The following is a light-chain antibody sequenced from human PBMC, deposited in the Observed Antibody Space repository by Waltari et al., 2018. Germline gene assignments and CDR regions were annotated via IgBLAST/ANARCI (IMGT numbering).Light chain of an antibody. CDR3: HQHDTSPWT. V-gene: IGKV3-20*01. J-gene: IGKJ1*01. CDR1: QSISSSF. CDR2: AAA. Sequence: EIVLTQSPGTMSLSPGERATLPCRASQSISSSFLAWYQVKPGQAPRLLIFAAATRAADIPDRISGSGSGADFTLTISRLEHEDFAVYVCHQHDTSPWTFGQGTRVELK.